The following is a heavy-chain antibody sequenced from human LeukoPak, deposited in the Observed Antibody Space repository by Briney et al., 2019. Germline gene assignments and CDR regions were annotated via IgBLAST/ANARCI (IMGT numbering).Heavy chain of an antibody. CDR3: AKEGSSAWYGDPLDY. CDR1: GFTFSSYA. Sequence: GGSLRPSCAASGFTFSSYAMSWVRQAPGKGLEWVSAISHSGGNTYYADSVKGRFTISRDNSKNTLYLQMNSLRAEDTAVYYCAKEGSSAWYGDPLDYWGQGTLVTVSS. J-gene: IGHJ4*02. CDR2: ISHSGGNT. V-gene: IGHV3-23*01. D-gene: IGHD6-19*01.